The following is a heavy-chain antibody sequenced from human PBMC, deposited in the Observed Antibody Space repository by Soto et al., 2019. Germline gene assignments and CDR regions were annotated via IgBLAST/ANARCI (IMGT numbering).Heavy chain of an antibody. CDR1: GYTFSNYG. D-gene: IGHD2-15*01. V-gene: IGHV1-18*03. CDR2: ISAHNGNT. Sequence: ASVKVSCKASGYTFSNYGVSWVRQAPGQGLEWMGWISAHNGNTKSAQKLQGRVTMTTDTSTSTAYMDLRSLRPDDMAVYYCATDVRDISGAYYYYGMDVWG. CDR3: ATDVRDISGAYYYYGMDV. J-gene: IGHJ6*02.